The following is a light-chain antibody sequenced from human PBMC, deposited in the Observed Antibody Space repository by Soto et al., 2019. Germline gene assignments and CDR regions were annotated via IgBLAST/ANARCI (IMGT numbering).Light chain of an antibody. J-gene: IGKJ4*01. CDR2: DAS. CDR1: QDISNY. CDR3: QQYDNLPPLT. Sequence: DIQMTQSPSSLSASVGDRVTITCQASQDISNYLTWYPQKPGKAPKLLIYDASNLETGVPSRFSGGGSVTDFTFTISSLQPEDIATYYCQQYDNLPPLTFGGGTKVEIK. V-gene: IGKV1-33*01.